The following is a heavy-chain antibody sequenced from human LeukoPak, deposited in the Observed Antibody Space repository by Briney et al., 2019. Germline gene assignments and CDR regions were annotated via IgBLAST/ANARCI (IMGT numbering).Heavy chain of an antibody. CDR1: GFPFSGYW. CDR2: INQDGSVQ. J-gene: IGHJ4*02. CDR3: PRSLDY. V-gene: IGHV3-7*01. Sequence: PGGSLRLSCAASGFPFSGYWMDWVRQAPGKGMEWVANINQDGSVQYYAASVKGRFTISRDNAKNSLYLRMNSLRAEDTAVYYCPRSLDYLGQGTLVTVSS.